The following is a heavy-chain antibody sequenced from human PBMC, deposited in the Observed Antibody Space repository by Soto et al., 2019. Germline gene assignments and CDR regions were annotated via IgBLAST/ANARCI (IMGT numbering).Heavy chain of an antibody. J-gene: IGHJ4*02. Sequence: SVKVSCKASGGTFSSYTISWVRQAPGQGLEWMGRIIPILGIANYAQKFQGRVTITADKSTSTAYMELSSLRSEDTAVYYCAKHWRDCSSTSCYRDYWGQGTLVTVSS. CDR3: AKHWRDCSSTSCYRDY. CDR2: IIPILGIA. V-gene: IGHV1-69*02. CDR1: GGTFSSYT. D-gene: IGHD2-2*02.